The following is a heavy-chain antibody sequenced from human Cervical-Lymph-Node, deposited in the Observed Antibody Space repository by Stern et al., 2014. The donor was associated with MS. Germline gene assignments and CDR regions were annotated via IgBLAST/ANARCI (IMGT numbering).Heavy chain of an antibody. CDR3: ARQLNPGNYYHGMDV. Sequence: QVQLVQSGGGVVQPGRSPRLSCAASGFTFKYYAMNWVRQAPGTGLEWVGLAWSDGSNTFYADSVKGRFTISRDNSKNTLYLQINNLRAEDTAIYYCARQLNPGNYYHGMDVWGQGTTVTVSS. CDR1: GFTFKYYA. CDR2: AWSDGSNT. J-gene: IGHJ6*02. V-gene: IGHV3-33*01. D-gene: IGHD1-1*01.